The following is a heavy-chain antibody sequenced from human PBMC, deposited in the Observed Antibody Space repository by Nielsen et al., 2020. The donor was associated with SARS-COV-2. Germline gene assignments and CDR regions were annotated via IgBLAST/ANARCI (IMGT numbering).Heavy chain of an antibody. J-gene: IGHJ4*02. V-gene: IGHV3-30*18. D-gene: IGHD6-13*01. CDR3: TKGAQLGDY. Sequence: GESLKISCEASGFTIGRYGMHWVRQAPGKGLEWVTFISYDGSVKYYADSVKGRFTISTDLSNNTLYLQMNSLRVEDTAIYYCTKGAQLGDYWGQGTLVTVSS. CDR2: ISYDGSVK. CDR1: GFTIGRYG.